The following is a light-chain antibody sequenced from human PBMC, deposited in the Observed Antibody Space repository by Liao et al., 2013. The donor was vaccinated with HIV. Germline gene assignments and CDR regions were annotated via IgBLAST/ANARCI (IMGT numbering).Light chain of an antibody. CDR1: KLGDKY. V-gene: IGLV3-1*01. Sequence: SYELTQPPSVSVSPGQTASITCSGDKLGDKYACWYQQKPGQSPVLVIYQDTKRPSGIPERFSGSNSGNTATLTISGTQAMDEADYHCQSTDNSGTYVFGSGTKVTV. CDR3: QSTDNSGTYV. J-gene: IGLJ1*01. CDR2: QDT.